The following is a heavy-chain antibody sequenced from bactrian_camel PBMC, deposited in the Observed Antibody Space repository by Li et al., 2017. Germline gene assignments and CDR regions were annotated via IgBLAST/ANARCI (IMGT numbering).Heavy chain of an antibody. Sequence: VQLVESGGGLVQPGGSLSLSCAASGFTFSGYAMTWVRQAPGKGLKWVSTIHSDGGITHYADSVKGRFTISRDNHKNTLYLQLNSLKTEDTAMYYCAKEFPHGGSWSDPPYNYWGQGTQVTVS. CDR3: AKEFPHGGSWSDPPYNY. V-gene: IGHV3S31*01. J-gene: IGHJ4*01. D-gene: IGHD6*01. CDR1: GFTFSGYA. CDR2: IHSDGGIT.